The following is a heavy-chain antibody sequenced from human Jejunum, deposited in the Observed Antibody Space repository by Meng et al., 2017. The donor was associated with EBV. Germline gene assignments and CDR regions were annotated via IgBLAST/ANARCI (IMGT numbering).Heavy chain of an antibody. CDR2: VDPEDGET. D-gene: IGHD2-15*01. CDR3: AAVPCSDGICYLNWFDP. J-gene: IGHJ5*02. CDR1: GYTFTDYY. Sequence: DVQVVQSGAQVNQPGSSMNSSCKGSGYTFTDYYIHWVQQAPGKGIEWMGLVDPEDGETIYAEKFQGRVTITADTSTDTAYMELSSLSSEDTAVFYCAAVPCSDGICYLNWFDPWGQGTLVTVSS. V-gene: IGHV1-69-2*01.